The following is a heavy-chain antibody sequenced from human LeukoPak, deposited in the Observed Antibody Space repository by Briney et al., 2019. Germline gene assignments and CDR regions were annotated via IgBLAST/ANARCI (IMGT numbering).Heavy chain of an antibody. Sequence: SETLSLTCTVSGDSISSSTYYWGWIRQPPGKGLEWIGSIHYSGRFYYNPSLKSRVIISVTTSKNQFSLNLSSVTAADTAVYYCARVLGSGSYRSPSRAYNWFDPWGQGTLVTVSS. CDR1: GDSISSSTYY. D-gene: IGHD3-10*01. J-gene: IGHJ5*02. CDR3: ARVLGSGSYRSPSRAYNWFDP. V-gene: IGHV4-39*07. CDR2: IHYSGRF.